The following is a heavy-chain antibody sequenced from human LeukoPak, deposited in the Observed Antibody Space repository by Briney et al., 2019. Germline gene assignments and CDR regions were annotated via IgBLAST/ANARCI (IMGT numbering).Heavy chain of an antibody. D-gene: IGHD4-23*01. J-gene: IGHJ5*02. Sequence: ASVKVSCKASGYTFTGYYMHWVRQAPGQGLEWMGWINPNSGGTNYAQKFQGRVTITRDTSISTAYMELSSLRSEDTAVYYCARDYGGNSGWFDPWGQGTLVTVSS. CDR2: INPNSGGT. CDR1: GYTFTGYY. CDR3: ARDYGGNSGWFDP. V-gene: IGHV1-2*02.